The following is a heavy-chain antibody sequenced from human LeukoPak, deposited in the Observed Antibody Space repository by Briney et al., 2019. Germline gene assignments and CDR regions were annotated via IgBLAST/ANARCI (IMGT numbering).Heavy chain of an antibody. Sequence: GSSVKVSCKASGGTFSSYATSWVRQAPGQGLEWMGRIIPILGIANYAQKFQGRVTITADKSTSTAYMELSSLRSEDTAVYYCARGGDYDSSGYHDYWGQGTLVTVSS. CDR1: GGTFSSYA. CDR2: IIPILGIA. D-gene: IGHD3-22*01. J-gene: IGHJ4*02. V-gene: IGHV1-69*04. CDR3: ARGGDYDSSGYHDY.